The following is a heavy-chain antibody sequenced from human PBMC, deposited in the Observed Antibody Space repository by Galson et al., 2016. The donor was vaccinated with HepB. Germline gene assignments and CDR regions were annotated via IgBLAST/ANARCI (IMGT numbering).Heavy chain of an antibody. D-gene: IGHD4/OR15-4a*01. CDR2: ISSSGSTI. CDR1: GFTFSSYS. V-gene: IGHV3-48*03. J-gene: IGHJ6*02. Sequence: SLRLSCAASGFTFSSYSMNWVRQAPGKGLEWVSYISSSGSTIYYADSVKGRFTISRDNAKHSLYLQMNSLSAEDTAVYYCGREDYGENGMDVWGQGTTVTVSS. CDR3: GREDYGENGMDV.